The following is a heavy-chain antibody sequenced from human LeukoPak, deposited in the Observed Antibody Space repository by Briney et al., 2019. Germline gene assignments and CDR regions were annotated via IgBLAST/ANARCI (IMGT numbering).Heavy chain of an antibody. CDR1: GYTVTELS. Sequence: ASVKVSCKVSGYTVTELSMHWVRQAPGQGLDWMGGIIPIFGTANYAQKFQGRVTITADKSTSTAYMELSSLRSEDTAVYYCARDRNYYGSGSYYKGPFDYWGQGTLVTVSS. D-gene: IGHD3-10*01. J-gene: IGHJ4*02. V-gene: IGHV1-69*06. CDR2: IIPIFGTA. CDR3: ARDRNYYGSGSYYKGPFDY.